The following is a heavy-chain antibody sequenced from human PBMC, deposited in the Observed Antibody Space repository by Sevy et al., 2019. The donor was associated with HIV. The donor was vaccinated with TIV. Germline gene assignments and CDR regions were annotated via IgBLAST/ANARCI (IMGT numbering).Heavy chain of an antibody. V-gene: IGHV3-21*01. CDR3: ARDYVLPATIDYYYYGMDV. D-gene: IGHD2-2*01. J-gene: IGHJ6*02. CDR1: GFNFRTYN. CDR2: VSSSSSYI. Sequence: GGSLRLSCAASGFNFRTYNMNWVRQAPGKGLEWVSSVSSSSSYIYYADSVKGRFTISRDNAKTSLYLQMNSLRAEDTAVYYWARDYVLPATIDYYYYGMDVWGQGTTVTVSS.